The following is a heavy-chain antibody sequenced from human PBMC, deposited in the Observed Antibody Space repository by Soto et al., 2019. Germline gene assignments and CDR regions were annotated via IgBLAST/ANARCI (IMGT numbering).Heavy chain of an antibody. D-gene: IGHD4-17*01. Sequence: LRLSCAASGFTFSSYAMHWVRQAPGKGLEWVAVISYDGSNKYYADSVKGRFTISRDNSKNTLYLQMNSLRAEDTAVYYCVKGGTVLNHVSLDPWGQGTLVTVS. CDR1: GFTFSSYA. CDR3: VKGGTVLNHVSLDP. J-gene: IGHJ5*02. V-gene: IGHV3-30-3*01. CDR2: ISYDGSNK.